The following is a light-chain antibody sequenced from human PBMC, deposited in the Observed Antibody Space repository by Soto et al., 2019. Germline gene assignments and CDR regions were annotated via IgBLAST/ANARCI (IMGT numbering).Light chain of an antibody. CDR2: TAS. CDR1: QGIGSS. CDR3: QQRNSYPIT. Sequence: DIQLTQSPSLRSASVGDRVTITCRASQGIGSSLAWYHQKAGKAPKLLIHTASTLQSGVPSRFSGSGSGTEFTLTITSLQPEDFATYYCQQRNSYPITFGQGTRLEIK. V-gene: IGKV1-9*01. J-gene: IGKJ5*01.